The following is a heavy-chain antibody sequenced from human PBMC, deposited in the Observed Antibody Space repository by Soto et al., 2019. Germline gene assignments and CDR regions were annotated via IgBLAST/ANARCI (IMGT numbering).Heavy chain of an antibody. CDR3: AKARRIAAAGRHDAFDI. CDR2: ISGSGGST. D-gene: IGHD6-13*01. Sequence: EVQLLESGGGLVQPGGSLRLSCAASGFTFSSYAMSWVRQAPGKGLEWVSAISGSGGSTYYADSVKGRFTISRDNSKNTLYLQRNSLRAEDTAVYYCAKARRIAAAGRHDAFDIWGQGTMVTVSS. CDR1: GFTFSSYA. J-gene: IGHJ3*02. V-gene: IGHV3-23*01.